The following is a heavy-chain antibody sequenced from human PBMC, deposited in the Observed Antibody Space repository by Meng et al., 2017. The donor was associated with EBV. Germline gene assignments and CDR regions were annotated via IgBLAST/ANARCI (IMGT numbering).Heavy chain of an antibody. Sequence: QGRLGRSGAGVRKPGASVKVSCKASGYTFTGYYMHWVRQAPGQGLEWMGRINPNSGGTNYAQKFQGRVTMTRDTSISTAYMELSRLRSDDTAVYYCARVGIAVAGTGDYWGQGTLVTVSS. J-gene: IGHJ4*02. V-gene: IGHV1-2*06. D-gene: IGHD6-19*01. CDR1: GYTFTGYY. CDR2: INPNSGGT. CDR3: ARVGIAVAGTGDY.